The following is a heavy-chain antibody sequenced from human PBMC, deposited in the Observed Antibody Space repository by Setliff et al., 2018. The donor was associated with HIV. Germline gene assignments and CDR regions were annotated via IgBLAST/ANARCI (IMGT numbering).Heavy chain of an antibody. V-gene: IGHV1-69-2*01. CDR3: AQGVRDGYNYADY. J-gene: IGHJ4*02. CDR2: VDPEDGET. Sequence: ASVKVSCKASGYTFTDYYIHWVQQAPGKGLEWMGRVDPEDGETTYAEKFQGRITITADTSTDTAYLELSSLRSEDSAAYYCAQGVRDGYNYADYWGQGTLVTVSS. CDR1: GYTFTDYY. D-gene: IGHD5-12*01.